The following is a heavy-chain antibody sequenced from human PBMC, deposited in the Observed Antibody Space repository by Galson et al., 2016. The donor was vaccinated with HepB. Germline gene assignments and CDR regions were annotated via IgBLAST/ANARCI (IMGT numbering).Heavy chain of an antibody. Sequence: SVKVSCKASGVTFRSHAISWVRQAPGQGLEWMGGIIPIFGTANYAQKFQGRVTITADKSTSTAYMELSSLRSEDTAVYYCATSPRPHVVVVPGILGDTSNWNGLWGQGTLVTVSS. J-gene: IGHJ4*02. D-gene: IGHD1-20*01. V-gene: IGHV1-69*06. CDR2: IIPIFGTA. CDR1: GVTFRSHA. CDR3: ATSPRPHVVVVPGILGDTSNWNGL.